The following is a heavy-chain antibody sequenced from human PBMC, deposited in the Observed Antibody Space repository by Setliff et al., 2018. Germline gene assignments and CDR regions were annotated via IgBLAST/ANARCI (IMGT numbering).Heavy chain of an antibody. V-gene: IGHV1-18*01. CDR3: ARAPGTVVVPASRSAFDI. D-gene: IGHD2-2*01. CDR1: GYTYSNYG. J-gene: IGHJ3*02. CDR2: ISAYNGYI. Sequence: ASVKVSCKASGYTYSNYGISWVRQAPGQGLEWMGWISAYNGYIIYAQKLQGRVTMTTDTSTSTAYMEVRSLRSDDTAVYYCARAPGTVVVPASRSAFDIWVQGTMVTVSS.